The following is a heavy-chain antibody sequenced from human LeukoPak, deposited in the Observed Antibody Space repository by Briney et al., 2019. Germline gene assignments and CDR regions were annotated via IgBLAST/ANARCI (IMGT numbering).Heavy chain of an antibody. V-gene: IGHV4-34*01. Sequence: SETLSLTCAVYGGSFSGYYWSWIRQPPGKGLEWIGEINHSGSTNYNPSLKSRVTISADTSKNQFSLKLSSVTAADTAVYYCARGAYVLLWFGDTHSFDPWGQGTLVTVSS. D-gene: IGHD3-10*01. CDR3: ARGAYVLLWFGDTHSFDP. CDR2: INHSGST. J-gene: IGHJ5*02. CDR1: GGSFSGYY.